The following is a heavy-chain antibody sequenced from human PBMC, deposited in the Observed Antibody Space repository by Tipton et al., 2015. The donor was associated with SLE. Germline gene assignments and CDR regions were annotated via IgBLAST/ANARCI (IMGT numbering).Heavy chain of an antibody. CDR3: ARLIWFGELGAFDI. CDR2: IYYSGST. Sequence: LRLSCPVSGGSVSSGSYYWSWIRQPPGKGLGWIGYIYYSGSTNYNPSLKSRVTISVDTSKNQFSLKLSSVTAADTAVYYCARLIWFGELGAFDIWGQGTMVTVSS. D-gene: IGHD3-10*01. V-gene: IGHV4-61*01. J-gene: IGHJ3*02. CDR1: GGSVSSGSYY.